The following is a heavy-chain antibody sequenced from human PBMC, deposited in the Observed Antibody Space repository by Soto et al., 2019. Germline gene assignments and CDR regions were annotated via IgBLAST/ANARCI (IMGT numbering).Heavy chain of an antibody. D-gene: IGHD6-19*01. CDR3: AKEIDSSCWYGGATNY. J-gene: IGHJ4*02. V-gene: IGHV3-23*01. Sequence: EVQLLESGGGLVQPGGSLRLSCAASGFTFSSYAMSWVRQAPGKGLEWVSAISGSGGRTYYADSVKGRFTISRDNSKNTLYLQMNSLRAEDTAVYYCAKEIDSSCWYGGATNYWGQGTLVTVSS. CDR1: GFTFSSYA. CDR2: ISGSGGRT.